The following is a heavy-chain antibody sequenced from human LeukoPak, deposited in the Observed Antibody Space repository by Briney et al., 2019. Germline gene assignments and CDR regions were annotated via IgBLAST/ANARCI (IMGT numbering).Heavy chain of an antibody. V-gene: IGHV1-46*01. Sequence: ASVKVSCKASGYTFTSYYMHWVRQAPGRGLEWMGIINPSGGSTSYAQKFQGRVTMTRDTSTSTVYMELSSLRSEDTAVYHCARVNGYDAFDIWGQGTMVTVSS. CDR2: INPSGGST. J-gene: IGHJ3*02. CDR1: GYTFTSYY. D-gene: IGHD5-24*01. CDR3: ARVNGYDAFDI.